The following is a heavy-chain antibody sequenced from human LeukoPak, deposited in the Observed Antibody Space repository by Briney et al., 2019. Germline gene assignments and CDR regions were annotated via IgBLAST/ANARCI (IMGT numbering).Heavy chain of an antibody. CDR1: GFIFTTNW. CDR2: MNGDGSIT. J-gene: IGHJ4*02. V-gene: IGHV3-74*01. D-gene: IGHD7-27*01. Sequence: GGSLRLSCAASGFIFTTNWMQWVRQAPGKGLVWVSRMNGDGSITSYADSVKGRFTISRDNAKDTLYLQMNSLRVEDTAVYYWVEEGWGAPADWGPGTLVTVSS. CDR3: VEEGWGAPAD.